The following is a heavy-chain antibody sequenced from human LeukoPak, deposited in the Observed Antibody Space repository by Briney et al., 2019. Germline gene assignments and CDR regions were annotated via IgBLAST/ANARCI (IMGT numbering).Heavy chain of an antibody. J-gene: IGHJ4*02. CDR2: IKSKIDGGTT. CDR3: TTGPPDSDY. V-gene: IGHV3-15*01. Sequence: GGSLRLSCAASGFTFSNAWMSWVRQAPGKGLEWVGRIKSKIDGGTTDYAAPVKGRFTISRDGSKNTLYLQMNSLKTEDTAVYYCTTGPPDSDYWGQGTLVTVSS. CDR1: GFTFSNAW.